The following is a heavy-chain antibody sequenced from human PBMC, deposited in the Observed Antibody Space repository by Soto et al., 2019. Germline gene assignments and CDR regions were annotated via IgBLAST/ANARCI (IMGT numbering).Heavy chain of an antibody. V-gene: IGHV1-69*06. CDR1: GGTFSSYA. Sequence: QVQLVQSGAEVKKPGSSVKVSCKASGGTFSSYAISWVRQAPGQGLEWMGGIIPIFGTANYAQKFQGRVTITADKSTGTAYMELSSLRSEDTAVYYCAGEGPYCSGGSCYSVPGGMDVWGQGPTVSVSS. J-gene: IGHJ6*02. CDR2: IIPIFGTA. CDR3: AGEGPYCSGGSCYSVPGGMDV. D-gene: IGHD2-15*01.